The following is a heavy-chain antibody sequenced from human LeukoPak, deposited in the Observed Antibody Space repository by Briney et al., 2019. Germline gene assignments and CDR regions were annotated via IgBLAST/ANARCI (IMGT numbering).Heavy chain of an antibody. D-gene: IGHD6-19*01. CDR2: GSESGGT. CDR1: IDSFSNYH. Sequence: SETLSLTCAVYIDSFSNYHWNWIRQTPAKGMEWIGEGSESGGTNISPSLRSRVILSVDTSKNQFSLKLNSVTAADTAVYYCARDRGPAHSGWHGPPSNWFDPWGQGTLVTVSS. J-gene: IGHJ5*02. CDR3: ARDRGPAHSGWHGPPSNWFDP. V-gene: IGHV4-34*01.